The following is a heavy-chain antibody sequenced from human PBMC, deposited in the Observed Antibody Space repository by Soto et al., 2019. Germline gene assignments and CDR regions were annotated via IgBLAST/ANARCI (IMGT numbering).Heavy chain of an antibody. CDR1: GGTFSSYA. V-gene: IGHV1-69*06. CDR3: ARAREGVPAAKYYYGMDV. Sequence: SVKVSCKASGGTFSSYAISWVRQAPGQGLEWMGGIIPIFGTANYAQKFQGRVTITADKSTSAAYMELSSLRSEDTAVYYCARAREGVPAAKYYYGMDVWGQGTTVTVSS. J-gene: IGHJ6*02. CDR2: IIPIFGTA. D-gene: IGHD2-2*01.